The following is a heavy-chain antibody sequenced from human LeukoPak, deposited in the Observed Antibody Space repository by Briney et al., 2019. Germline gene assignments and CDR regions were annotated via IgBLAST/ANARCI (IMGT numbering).Heavy chain of an antibody. D-gene: IGHD3-22*01. Sequence: PSETLSLTCTVSGGSISSYYWNWIRQPPGKGPEWIGCISDTGTTKYNPAFKSQVTISVDTSKNQFSLKLTSVTAADTAVYFCATGYYEPFEKWGQGTLVSVSS. V-gene: IGHV4-59*01. J-gene: IGHJ4*02. CDR2: ISDTGTT. CDR3: ATGYYEPFEK. CDR1: GGSISSYY.